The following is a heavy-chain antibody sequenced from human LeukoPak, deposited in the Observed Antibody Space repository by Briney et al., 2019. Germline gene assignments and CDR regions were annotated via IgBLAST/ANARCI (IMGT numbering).Heavy chain of an antibody. CDR3: ARVRRVMGTAAGTGLGWFDP. J-gene: IGHJ5*02. D-gene: IGHD6-13*01. CDR2: VYYSGRT. V-gene: IGHV4-59*01. Sequence: PSETLSLTCTVSGGSIGHFHWSWIRQPPGKGLEWIGSVYYSGRTNYNPSLKSRVTISVDTSKNQFSLKLSSVTAADTAVYYCARVRRVMGTAAGTGLGWFDPWGQGTLVTVSS. CDR1: GGSIGHFH.